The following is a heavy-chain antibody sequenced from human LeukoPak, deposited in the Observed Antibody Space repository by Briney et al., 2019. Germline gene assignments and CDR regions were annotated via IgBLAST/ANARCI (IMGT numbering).Heavy chain of an antibody. CDR2: IYSGGST. CDR1: GFTVSSNY. CDR3: AKVGGVSSGYRGNFDY. Sequence: GGSLRLSCAASGFTVSSNYMSWVRQAPGKGLEWVSVIYSGGSTYYADSVKDRFTISRDNSKNMLYLQMNSLRAEDTAIYYCAKVGGVSSGYRGNFDYWGQGALVTVSS. V-gene: IGHV3-53*01. J-gene: IGHJ4*02. D-gene: IGHD3-22*01.